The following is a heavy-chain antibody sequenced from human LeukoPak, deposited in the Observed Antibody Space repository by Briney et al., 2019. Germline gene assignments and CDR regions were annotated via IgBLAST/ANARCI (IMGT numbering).Heavy chain of an antibody. D-gene: IGHD1-1*01. CDR2: ISAYNGDT. CDR1: RYTFSSYN. Sequence: ASVKVSCKASRYTFSSYNINSVRQAPGHGLEWMGWISAYNGDTNSAQKFPGRVTMTTDTATSTAFVELRRLRPDDTAAYYYARGRTYNWIDPWGQGTLVTVSS. J-gene: IGHJ5*01. V-gene: IGHV1-18*04. CDR3: ARGRTYNWIDP.